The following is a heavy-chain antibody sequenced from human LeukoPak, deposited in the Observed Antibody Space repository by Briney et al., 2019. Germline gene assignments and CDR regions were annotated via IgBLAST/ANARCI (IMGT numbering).Heavy chain of an antibody. CDR3: AKDLEKYYYGSGTRGRRAFDI. CDR2: ISSSSIYI. Sequence: PVGSLRLSCAASGVTFSSDRMNGVGQAPGKGLEWVSSISSSSIYIYYADSVKGRFTISRDNSKKTLYLQMNRLRAEDTAVYYCAKDLEKYYYGSGTRGRRAFDIWGQGTMVTVSS. D-gene: IGHD3-10*01. CDR1: GVTFSSDR. J-gene: IGHJ3*02. V-gene: IGHV3-21*04.